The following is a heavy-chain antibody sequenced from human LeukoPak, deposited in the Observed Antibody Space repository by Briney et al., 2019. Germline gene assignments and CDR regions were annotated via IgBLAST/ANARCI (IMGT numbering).Heavy chain of an antibody. J-gene: IGHJ4*02. D-gene: IGHD4-11*01. CDR3: ARGGRGDYRNEYYFDY. CDR2: INHSGRT. V-gene: IGHV4-34*01. Sequence: SETLSLTCAVYGGSFSGYYWSWIRQPPGKGLEWIGEINHSGRTNYNPSLKSRVTISVDTSKNQFSLKLSSVTAADTAVYYCARGGRGDYRNEYYFDYWGQGTLVTVSS. CDR1: GGSFSGYY.